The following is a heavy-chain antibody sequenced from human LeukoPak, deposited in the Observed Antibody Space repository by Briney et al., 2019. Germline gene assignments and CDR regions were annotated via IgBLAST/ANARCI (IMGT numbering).Heavy chain of an antibody. V-gene: IGHV4-59*01. CDR3: AREGYSSSHFDY. J-gene: IGHJ4*02. CDR1: GGSISSYY. D-gene: IGHD6-6*01. CDR2: IYYSGST. Sequence: SETLSLTCTVSGGSISSYYWSWIRQPPGKGLEWIGYIYYSGSTNYNPSLKSRVTISVDTSKNQFSLKLSSVTAADTAVYYCAREGYSSSHFDYWGQGTLVTVSS.